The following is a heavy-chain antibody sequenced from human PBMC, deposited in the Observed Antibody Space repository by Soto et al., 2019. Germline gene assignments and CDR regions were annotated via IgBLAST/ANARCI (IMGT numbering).Heavy chain of an antibody. D-gene: IGHD3-22*01. CDR1: GYTFTSYG. V-gene: IGHV1-18*01. CDR2: ISAYNGNT. CDR3: ARSEYYYDSRGSLLY. J-gene: IGHJ4*02. Sequence: QGQLVQSGAEVKKPGASVKVSCKASGYTFTSYGFSWVRQAPGQGLEWMGWISAYNGNTNYAQMFRGRVTMTTDTSTSTAYMEQRRLRSDDTAVDYCARSEYYYDSRGSLLYWGQGTLVTVSS.